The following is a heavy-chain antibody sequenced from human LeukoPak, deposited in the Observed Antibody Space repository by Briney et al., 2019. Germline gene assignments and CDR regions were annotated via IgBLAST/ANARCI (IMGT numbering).Heavy chain of an antibody. V-gene: IGHV4-34*01. Sequence: GSLRLSCAASGFTFSSYAMSWVRQAPGKGLEWIGEINHSGSTNYNPSLKSRVTISVDTSKNQFSLKLSSVTAADTAVYYCARGRRLWFGNYYYYYGMDVWGQGTTVTVSS. CDR2: INHSGST. CDR1: GFTFSSYA. CDR3: ARGRRLWFGNYYYYYGMDV. J-gene: IGHJ6*02. D-gene: IGHD3-10*01.